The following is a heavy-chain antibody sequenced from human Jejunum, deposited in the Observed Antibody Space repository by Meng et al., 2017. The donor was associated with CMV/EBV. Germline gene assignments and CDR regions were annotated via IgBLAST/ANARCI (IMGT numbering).Heavy chain of an antibody. CDR3: AVAINGYNYVDH. D-gene: IGHD5-24*01. J-gene: IGHJ4*02. CDR2: ISANTGNS. Sequence: CKASGYTFINYAMNWVRQAPGQGLEWMGWISANTGNSVYAQGFTGRFVFSLDTSVSTAYLQISSLKAEDTAVYYCAVAINGYNYVDHWGQGTLVTVSS. CDR1: GYTFINYA. V-gene: IGHV7-4-1*02.